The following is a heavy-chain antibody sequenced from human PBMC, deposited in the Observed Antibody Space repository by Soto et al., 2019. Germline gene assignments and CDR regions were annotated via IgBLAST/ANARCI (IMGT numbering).Heavy chain of an antibody. V-gene: IGHV3-23*01. D-gene: IGHD5-18*01. Sequence: PGGSLRLSCAASGFTFSSYAMSWVRQAPGKGLEWVSAISGSGGSTYYADSVKGRFTISRDNSKNTLYLQMNSLRAEDTAVYYCAKVGYCYGYLTPRSWFDPCGQGPLVTVSS. CDR1: GFTFSSYA. CDR2: ISGSGGST. J-gene: IGHJ5*02. CDR3: AKVGYCYGYLTPRSWFDP.